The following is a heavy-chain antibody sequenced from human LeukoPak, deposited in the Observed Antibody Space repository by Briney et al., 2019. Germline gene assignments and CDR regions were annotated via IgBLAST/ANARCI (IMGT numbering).Heavy chain of an antibody. CDR2: ISGSGGST. CDR3: AKGPMTTVTTFFDY. CDR1: GFTFSRFW. D-gene: IGHD4-17*01. V-gene: IGHV3-23*01. Sequence: GGSLRLSCAASGFTFSRFWMSWVRQAPGKGLEWVSAISGSGGSTYYADSVKGRFTISRDNSKNTLYLQMNSLRAGDTAVYYCAKGPMTTVTTFFDYWGQGTLVTVSS. J-gene: IGHJ4*02.